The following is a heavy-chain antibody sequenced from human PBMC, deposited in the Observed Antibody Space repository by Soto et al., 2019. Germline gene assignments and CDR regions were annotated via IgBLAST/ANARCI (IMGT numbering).Heavy chain of an antibody. CDR1: GFTFSTSA. D-gene: IGHD6-13*01. V-gene: IGHV3-30-3*01. J-gene: IGHJ4*02. Sequence: QVQVVESGGGVVQPGGSLRLYCAASGFTFSTSAMHWVRQAPGKGLEWMAMISYGGNNKYYADSVKGRFTISRDVSESTLYLLMNSLRTEDTAVYYCAREEFEAGRGHFGCWGQGTLVSVSS. CDR3: AREEFEAGRGHFGC. CDR2: ISYGGNNK.